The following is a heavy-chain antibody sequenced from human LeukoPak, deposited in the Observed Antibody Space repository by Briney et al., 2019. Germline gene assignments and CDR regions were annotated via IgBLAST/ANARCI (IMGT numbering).Heavy chain of an antibody. CDR1: GFTFSNAW. CDR2: IKTKTDGGTT. J-gene: IGHJ4*02. D-gene: IGHD4-11*01. V-gene: IGHV3-15*01. Sequence: PGGSQRLSCAASGFTFSNAWMSWVRQAPGKGLEWVGRIKTKTDGGTTDYAAPMKGRFTISRDDSKNTLYLQMNSLKTEDTAVYYCTTDPIRTPGYSDYLHFVYWGQGTLVTVSS. CDR3: TTDPIRTPGYSDYLHFVY.